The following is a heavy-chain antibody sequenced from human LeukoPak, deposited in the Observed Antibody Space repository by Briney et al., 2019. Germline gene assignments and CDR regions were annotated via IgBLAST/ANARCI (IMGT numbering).Heavy chain of an antibody. J-gene: IGHJ5*02. V-gene: IGHV4-61*03. D-gene: IGHD2-2*01. Sequence: SETLSLTCTVSGGSVSSGSYHWSWIRQPPGKGLEWIGYIYYSGSTNYNPSLKSRVTISLDTSKNHFSLKLSSVTAADTAVYYCARDISYCTSTSCSNWFDPWGQGTLVTVSS. CDR2: IYYSGST. CDR3: ARDISYCTSTSCSNWFDP. CDR1: GGSVSSGSYH.